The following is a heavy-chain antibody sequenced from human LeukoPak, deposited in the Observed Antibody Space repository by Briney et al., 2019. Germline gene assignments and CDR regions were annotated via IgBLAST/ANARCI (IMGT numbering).Heavy chain of an antibody. CDR2: ISYDGNSK. CDR3: ARDCCGQWYYFDS. CDR1: GFTFTTYT. Sequence: GRSLRLSCAASGFTFTTYTIHWVRQAPGKGLEWVAVISYDGNSKSCADSVKGRFTVSRDNSKSTLYLQMNSLTTEDTAVYYCARDCCGQWYYFDSWGQGTLVTVSS. J-gene: IGHJ4*02. V-gene: IGHV3-30-3*01. D-gene: IGHD6-19*01.